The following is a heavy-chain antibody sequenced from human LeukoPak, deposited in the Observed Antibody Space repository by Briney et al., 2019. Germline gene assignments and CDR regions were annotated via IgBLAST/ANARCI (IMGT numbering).Heavy chain of an antibody. CDR2: ISYDGSNK. J-gene: IGHJ4*02. CDR3: ARDKTVEMATILGY. V-gene: IGHV3-30*04. CDR1: GFTFSSYA. Sequence: GGSLRLSCAASGFTFSSYAMHRVRQAPGKGLEWVAVISYDGSNKYYADSVKGRFTISRDNSKNTLYLQMNSLRAEDTAVYYCARDKTVEMATILGYWGQGTLVTVSS. D-gene: IGHD5-24*01.